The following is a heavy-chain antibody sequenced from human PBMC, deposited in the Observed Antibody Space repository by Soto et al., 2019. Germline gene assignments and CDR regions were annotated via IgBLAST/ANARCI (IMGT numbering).Heavy chain of an antibody. CDR3: ARGPRGGWYVVEYFQH. V-gene: IGHV3-48*01. CDR1: GFTFSTFS. D-gene: IGHD6-19*01. J-gene: IGHJ1*01. Sequence: VGSLRLSCAASGFTFSTFSTYWMSWVRQAPGKGLEWVSYVSSSSSTIYYADSVKGRFTISRDNAKNSLYLQMNSLRAEDTAVYYCARGPRGGWYVVEYFQHWGQGTLVTVSS. CDR2: VSSSSSTI.